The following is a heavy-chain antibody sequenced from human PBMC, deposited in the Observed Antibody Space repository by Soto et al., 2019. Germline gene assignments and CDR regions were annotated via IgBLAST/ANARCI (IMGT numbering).Heavy chain of an antibody. J-gene: IGHJ5*02. CDR2: MNPNSGNT. CDR3: ARGRELRFLEWLSRNNWFDP. CDR1: GYTFTSYD. V-gene: IGHV1-8*01. Sequence: QVQLVQSGAEVKKPGASVKVSCKASGYTFTSYDINWVRQATGQGLEWMGWMNPNSGNTGYAQKFQGRVTMTRNTYISTAYMELSSLRSEDTAVYYCARGRELRFLEWLSRNNWFDPWGQGTLVTVSS. D-gene: IGHD3-3*01.